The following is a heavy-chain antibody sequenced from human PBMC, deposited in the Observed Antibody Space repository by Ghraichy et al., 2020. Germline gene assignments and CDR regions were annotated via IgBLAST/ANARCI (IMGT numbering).Heavy chain of an antibody. Sequence: GGSLRLSCAASSFTFSTYNMNWVRQAPGKGLEWVSSISPNSGFKYYADSVEGRFTISRDNAKNSLFLQMNSLRAEDTAVYHCVRGGVGAQRVDRLDLWGQGTLVTVSS. CDR1: SFTFSTYN. CDR3: VRGGVGAQRVDRLDL. CDR2: ISPNSGFK. V-gene: IGHV3-21*01. D-gene: IGHD1-26*01. J-gene: IGHJ5*02.